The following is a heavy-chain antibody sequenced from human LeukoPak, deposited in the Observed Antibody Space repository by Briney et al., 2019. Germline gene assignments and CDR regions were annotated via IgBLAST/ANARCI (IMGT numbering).Heavy chain of an antibody. CDR3: AKDKAAGTVGYFQH. Sequence: GGSLRLSCAASGFTFDDYAMHWVRQAPGKGLEWVSGISWNSGSIGYADSVKGRFTISRDNAKNSLHLQMSSLRAEDTALYYCAKDKAAGTVGYFQHWGQGTLVTVSS. CDR1: GFTFDDYA. J-gene: IGHJ1*01. CDR2: ISWNSGSI. V-gene: IGHV3-9*01. D-gene: IGHD6-13*01.